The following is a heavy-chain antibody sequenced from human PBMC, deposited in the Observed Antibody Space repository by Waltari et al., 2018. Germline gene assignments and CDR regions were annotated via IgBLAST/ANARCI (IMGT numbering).Heavy chain of an antibody. CDR3: ARDAAGSGWCY. J-gene: IGHJ4*02. CDR2: ISSSGNSV. V-gene: IGHV3-11*04. CDR1: GFTFSDYY. D-gene: IGHD6-19*01. Sequence: QVQLVESGGGLVKPGGSLRLSCAASGFTFSDYYMSWIRQAPGKGLEWVSYISSSGNSVYYADAVKGRCTISRDNAKNSLYLQMNSLRVDDTAVYYCARDAAGSGWCYWGQGALVTVSS.